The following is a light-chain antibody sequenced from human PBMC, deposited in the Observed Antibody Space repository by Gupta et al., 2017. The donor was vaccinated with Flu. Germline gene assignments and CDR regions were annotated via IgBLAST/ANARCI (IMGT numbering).Light chain of an antibody. J-gene: IGLJ2*01. Sequence: QSALTQLASAFGSPVQLTTISCHGTSNDIGSYNLVSWFQHQPGKVPKLIIYEGTKRPSGISNRFSASKSGNTASLTISGLQAEDEADYYCSSYTGSGTLVFGAETKVTVL. CDR2: EGT. CDR3: SSYTGSGTLV. V-gene: IGLV2-23*01. CDR1: SNDIGSYNL.